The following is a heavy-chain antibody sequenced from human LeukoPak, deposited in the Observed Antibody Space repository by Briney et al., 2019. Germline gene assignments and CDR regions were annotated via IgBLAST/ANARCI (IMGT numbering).Heavy chain of an antibody. CDR1: GYTFTGYY. Sequence: ASVKVSCKASGYTFTGYYMHWVRQAPAQGLEWVGWIDPNRGGTNYAQQSHDRVTMTRDTSISTAYTELSSLGSADTAVDYLAGVVYGVYVFDYWGQGTLVTVSS. CDR2: IDPNRGGT. CDR3: AGVVYGVYVFDY. J-gene: IGHJ4*02. D-gene: IGHD4-17*01. V-gene: IGHV1-2*02.